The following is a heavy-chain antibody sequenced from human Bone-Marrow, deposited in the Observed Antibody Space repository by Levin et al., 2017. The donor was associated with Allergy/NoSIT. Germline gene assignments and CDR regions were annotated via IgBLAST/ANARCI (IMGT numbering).Heavy chain of an antibody. J-gene: IGHJ6*02. Sequence: SGESLKISCAASGFTFSSYAMHWVRQAPGKGLEYVSAISSNGGSTYYANSVKGRFTISRDNSKNTLYLQMGSLRAEDMAVYYCARASYDSSGYYGDYYYYYGMDVWGQGTTVTVSS. V-gene: IGHV3-64*01. D-gene: IGHD3-22*01. CDR2: ISSNGGST. CDR3: ARASYDSSGYYGDYYYYYGMDV. CDR1: GFTFSSYA.